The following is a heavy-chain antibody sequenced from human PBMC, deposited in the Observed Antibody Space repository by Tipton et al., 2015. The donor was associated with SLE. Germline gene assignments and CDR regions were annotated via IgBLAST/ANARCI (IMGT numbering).Heavy chain of an antibody. J-gene: IGHJ4*02. D-gene: IGHD6-6*01. CDR1: GGSITSHY. V-gene: IGHV4-59*11. Sequence: TLSLTCSVSGGSITSHYWTWIRQSPGKEFEWLAYVSYTGSATYNPSLRSRVSILLDTSENQFSLKLSSVTAADTAVYYCAKYSSSSDYWGQGTLVAVSS. CDR3: AKYSSSSDY. CDR2: VSYTGSA.